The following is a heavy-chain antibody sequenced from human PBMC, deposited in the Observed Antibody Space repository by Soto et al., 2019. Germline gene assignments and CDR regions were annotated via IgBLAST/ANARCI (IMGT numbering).Heavy chain of an antibody. CDR1: GFTFSSYG. J-gene: IGHJ6*02. V-gene: IGHV3-33*01. CDR2: IWYDGSNK. Sequence: GGSLRLSCAASGFTFSSYGMHWVRQAPGKGLEWVAVIWYDGSNKYYADSVKGRFTISRDNSKNTLYLQMNSLRAEDTAVYYCARDRKIAVAGIKKNYYYYYGMDVWGQGTTVTVSS. D-gene: IGHD6-19*01. CDR3: ARDRKIAVAGIKKNYYYYYGMDV.